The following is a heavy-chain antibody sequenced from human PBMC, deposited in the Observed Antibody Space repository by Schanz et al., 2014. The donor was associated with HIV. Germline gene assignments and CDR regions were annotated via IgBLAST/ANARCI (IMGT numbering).Heavy chain of an antibody. Sequence: EVQLVESGGGLVQPGGSLRLSCAASGFTFRTYWMSWVRQAPGKGLEWVSSISGSVGSTYYADSVKGRFTISRDNSENTLYLQMNTLRAEDTAVYYCAKGSNYYGLDVWGQGTTVTVSS. CDR1: GFTFRTYW. CDR2: ISGSVGST. D-gene: IGHD3-10*01. V-gene: IGHV3-23*04. J-gene: IGHJ6*02. CDR3: AKGSNYYGLDV.